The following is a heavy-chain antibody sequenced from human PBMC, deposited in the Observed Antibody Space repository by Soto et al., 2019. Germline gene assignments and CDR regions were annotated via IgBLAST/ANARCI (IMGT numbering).Heavy chain of an antibody. V-gene: IGHV1-18*01. CDR3: ARATAITMVRRVPNHDAFDI. Sequence: ASVKVSCKASGYTFTSYGISWVRQAPGQGLEWMGWISAYNGNTNYAQKLQGRVTMTTDTSTSTAYMELRSLRSDDTAVYYCARATAITMVRRVPNHDAFDIWGQGTMVTVSS. D-gene: IGHD3-10*01. CDR1: GYTFTSYG. CDR2: ISAYNGNT. J-gene: IGHJ3*02.